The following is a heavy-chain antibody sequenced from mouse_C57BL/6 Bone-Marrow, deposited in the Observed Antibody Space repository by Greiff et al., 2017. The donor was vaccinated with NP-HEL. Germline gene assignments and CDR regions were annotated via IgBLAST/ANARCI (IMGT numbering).Heavy chain of an antibody. D-gene: IGHD2-4*01. CDR1: GFTFSSYA. CDR2: ISDGGSYT. CDR3: ARDRYDYDVYAMDY. J-gene: IGHJ4*01. V-gene: IGHV5-4*01. Sequence: VQLQQSGGGLVKPGGSLTLSCAASGFTFSSYAMSWVRQTPEKRLEWVATISDGGSYTYYPDNVKGRFTISRDNAKNNLYLQMSHLKSEDTAMYYCARDRYDYDVYAMDYWGQGTSVTVSS.